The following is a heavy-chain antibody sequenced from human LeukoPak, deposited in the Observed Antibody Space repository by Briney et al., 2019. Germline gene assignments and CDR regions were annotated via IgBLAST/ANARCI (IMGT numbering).Heavy chain of an antibody. J-gene: IGHJ4*02. Sequence: GGSLRLSCAASGFTFSIYTMHWVRQAPGKGLESVSAISSNGGSTYYANSVRGRFTISRDNSKNTLYLQMGSLRAEDTAVYYCAREDPPGTTDYRGQRTLVTVSS. D-gene: IGHD1-1*01. CDR2: ISSNGGST. CDR3: AREDPPGTTDY. CDR1: GFTFSIYT. V-gene: IGHV3-64*01.